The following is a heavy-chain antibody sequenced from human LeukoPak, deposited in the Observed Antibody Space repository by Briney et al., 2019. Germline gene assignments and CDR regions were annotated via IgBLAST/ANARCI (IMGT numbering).Heavy chain of an antibody. D-gene: IGHD6-19*01. J-gene: IGHJ4*02. Sequence: SGGSLRLSCAASGFSFSSYAMHWFRQAPGKGLGWMALISYDASIIYYADSVKGRFTISRDNSKNTLYLQMNSLRAEDTAVYYCAKRIAVAGDFDYWGQGTLVTVSS. CDR1: GFSFSSYA. CDR3: AKRIAVAGDFDY. V-gene: IGHV3-30*04. CDR2: ISYDASII.